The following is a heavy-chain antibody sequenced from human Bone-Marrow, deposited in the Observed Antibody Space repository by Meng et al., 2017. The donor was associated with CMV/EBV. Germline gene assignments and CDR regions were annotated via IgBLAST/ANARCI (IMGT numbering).Heavy chain of an antibody. Sequence: SETLSLTCTVSGGSVSSGSYYWSWIRQPPGKGLEWIGYIYYSGSTNYNPSLKSRVTISVDTSKNQFSLKLSSVTAADTAVYYCARLVWLRFFDYWGQGTLVTVSS. CDR1: GGSVSSGSYY. J-gene: IGHJ4*02. CDR3: ARLVWLRFFDY. V-gene: IGHV4-61*01. CDR2: IYYSGST. D-gene: IGHD5-12*01.